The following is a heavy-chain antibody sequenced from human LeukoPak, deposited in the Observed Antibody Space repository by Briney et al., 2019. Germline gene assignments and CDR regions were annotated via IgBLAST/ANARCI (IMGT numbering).Heavy chain of an antibody. CDR1: GGSIRSGDYY. D-gene: IGHD3-10*01. CDR2: IYYSGST. Sequence: SQTLSLTCTVSGGSIRSGDYYWSWIRQPPGKGLEWIGYIYYSGSTYYNPSLKSRVTISVDTSKNQFSLKLSSVTAADTAVYYCARQYGSGSYTFDYWGQGTLVTVSS. J-gene: IGHJ4*02. CDR3: ARQYGSGSYTFDY. V-gene: IGHV4-30-4*01.